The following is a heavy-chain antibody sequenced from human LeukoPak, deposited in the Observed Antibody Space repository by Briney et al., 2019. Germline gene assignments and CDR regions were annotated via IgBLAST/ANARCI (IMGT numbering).Heavy chain of an antibody. J-gene: IGHJ4*02. CDR3: ARDLAPFDY. D-gene: IGHD3-16*01. Sequence: GGSLRLSCAASGFTFSSYSMNWVRQAPGKGLEWVSSISCSSSYIYYADLVKGRFTISRDNAKNSLYLQMNSLRAEDTAVYYCARDLAPFDYWGQGTLVTVSS. CDR2: ISCSSSYI. CDR1: GFTFSSYS. V-gene: IGHV3-21*01.